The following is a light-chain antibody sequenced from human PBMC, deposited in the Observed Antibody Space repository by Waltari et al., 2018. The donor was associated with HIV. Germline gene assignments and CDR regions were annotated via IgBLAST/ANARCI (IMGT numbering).Light chain of an antibody. CDR2: AAS. V-gene: IGKV1-39*01. CDR1: QHISSH. J-gene: IGKJ1*01. CDR3: QQSHDSPWS. Sequence: DFQMTQSPSSLSASVGDRVPITCRASQHISSHLNWYQQKPGTAPDPLIFAASRLQSGVPSRFIGSGAATDFTLTISSLQPEESATYFCQQSHDSPWSFGQGTKGQIK.